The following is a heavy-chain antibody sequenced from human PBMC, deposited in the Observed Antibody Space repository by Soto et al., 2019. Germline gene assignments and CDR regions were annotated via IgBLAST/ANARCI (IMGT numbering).Heavy chain of an antibody. D-gene: IGHD5-12*01. CDR1: GGTFSSYA. CDR3: ARVRTAAGRATITGSYNWFDP. V-gene: IGHV1-69*13. CDR2: IIPIFGTA. Sequence: SVKVSCKASGGTFSSYAISWVRQAPGQGLEWMGGIIPIFGTANYAQKFQGRVTITADEATSTAYMELSSLRSEDTAVDYFARVRTAAGRATITGSYNWFDPGGQGTMVAVSS. J-gene: IGHJ5*02.